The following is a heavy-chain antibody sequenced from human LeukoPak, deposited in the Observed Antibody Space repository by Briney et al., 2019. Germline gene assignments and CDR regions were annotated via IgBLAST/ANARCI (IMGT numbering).Heavy chain of an antibody. J-gene: IGHJ5*02. CDR1: GFTLSSYA. CDR2: ISYDGSNK. CDR3: ARGDIAAAINWFDP. Sequence: GGSLRLSCAASGFTLSSYAMHWVRQAPGKGLEWVAVISYDGSNKYYADSVKGRFTISRDNSKNTPYLQMNSLRAEDTAVYYCARGDIAAAINWFDPWGQGTLVTVSS. D-gene: IGHD6-13*01. V-gene: IGHV3-30-3*01.